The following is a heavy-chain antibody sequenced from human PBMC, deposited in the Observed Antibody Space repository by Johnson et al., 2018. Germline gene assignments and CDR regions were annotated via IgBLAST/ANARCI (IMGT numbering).Heavy chain of an antibody. J-gene: IGHJ3*02. CDR2: LQSKTDGGTT. V-gene: IGHV3-15*07. Sequence: EVQLVESGGGLVQPGGSLKLSCAASGFTFCNAWMNWVRPAPGKGLEWVGRLQSKTDGGTTDYAAPVHGRFTISRDDSKNTLYLQMNSLKTEDTAVYYCTTAIIEEDAFDIWGQGTMVTVSS. CDR3: TTAIIEEDAFDI. CDR1: GFTFCNAW.